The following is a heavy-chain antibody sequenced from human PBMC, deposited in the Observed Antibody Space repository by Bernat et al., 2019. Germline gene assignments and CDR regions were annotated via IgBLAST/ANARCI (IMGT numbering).Heavy chain of an antibody. V-gene: IGHV4-59*08. CDR2: IYYSGST. CDR1: GGPISSYY. D-gene: IGHD1-26*01. Sequence: QVQLQESGPGLVKPSETLSLTCTVSGGPISSYYWSWIRQPPGKGLEWIGYIYYSGSTNYNPSLKSRVTISVDTSKNQFSLKLSSVTAADTAVYYCARQRGLAYWGQGTLVTVSS. CDR3: ARQRGLAY. J-gene: IGHJ4*02.